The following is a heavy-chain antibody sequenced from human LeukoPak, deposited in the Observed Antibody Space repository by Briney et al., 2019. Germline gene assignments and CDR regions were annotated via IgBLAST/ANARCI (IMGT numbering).Heavy chain of an antibody. Sequence: GGSLRLSCAASGFTFSSYWMHWVRQAPGKGLVWVSRINTDGSSTSYADSVKGRFTISRDNAKNSLYLQMNSLRAEDTAVYYCAIAAGTVRVDYWGQGTLVTVSS. CDR1: GFTFSSYW. J-gene: IGHJ4*02. CDR3: AIAAGTVRVDY. D-gene: IGHD6-13*01. V-gene: IGHV3-74*01. CDR2: INTDGSST.